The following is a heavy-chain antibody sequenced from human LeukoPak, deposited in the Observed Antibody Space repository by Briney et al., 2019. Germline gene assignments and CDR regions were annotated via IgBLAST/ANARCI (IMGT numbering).Heavy chain of an antibody. CDR1: GGTFSSYA. V-gene: IGHV1-69*04. D-gene: IGHD3-9*01. CDR3: ARGPFGDILTGYTAYSPDFDY. Sequence: SSVKVSCKASGGTFSSYAISWVRQAPGQGPEWMGRSIPILGIANCAQKFQGRVTITADKSTTTAYMELSRLRSEDTAVYYCARGPFGDILTGYTAYSPDFDYWGQGTLVTVSS. CDR2: SIPILGIA. J-gene: IGHJ4*02.